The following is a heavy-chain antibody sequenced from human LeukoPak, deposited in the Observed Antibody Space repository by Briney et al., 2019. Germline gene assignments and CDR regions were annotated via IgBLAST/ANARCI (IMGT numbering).Heavy chain of an antibody. V-gene: IGHV3-23*01. CDR3: AKPHTMIVGYFDY. CDR2: ISGSGGST. CDR1: GFTFSSYA. Sequence: SGGSLRLSCAASGFTFSSYAMSWVRQAPGKGLEWVSAISGSGGSTYYADPVKGRFTISRDNSKNTLYLQMNSLRAEDTAVYYCAKPHTMIVGYFDYWGQGTLVTVSS. J-gene: IGHJ4*02. D-gene: IGHD3-22*01.